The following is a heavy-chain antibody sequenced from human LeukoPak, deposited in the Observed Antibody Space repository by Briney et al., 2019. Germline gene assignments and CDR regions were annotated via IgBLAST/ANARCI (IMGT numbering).Heavy chain of an antibody. CDR1: GFTFGNYA. Sequence: GGSLRLSCAASGFTFGNYAMTWVRQAPGKGLEWVSTISAGGGSTYFADFLKGRFSISRDNSKNTLYLQLNSLRAEDTAVYYCAKELSFDIWGQGTMVTVSS. CDR3: AKELSFDI. CDR2: ISAGGGST. J-gene: IGHJ3*02. V-gene: IGHV3-23*01.